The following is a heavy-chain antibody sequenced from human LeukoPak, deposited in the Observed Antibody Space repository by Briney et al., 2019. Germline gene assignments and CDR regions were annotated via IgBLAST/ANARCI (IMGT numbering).Heavy chain of an antibody. Sequence: GASVKVSCKTCGYTFTDYYIHWVRPAPGQGLEWMGWINPNSGETNSAQKFQGRVTMTGDTSISTAYMELRRVTSDDTAVYYCARDRDYSNTERGFDYWGQGTLVTVSS. D-gene: IGHD4-11*01. CDR3: ARDRDYSNTERGFDY. CDR1: GYTFTDYY. CDR2: INPNSGET. J-gene: IGHJ4*02. V-gene: IGHV1-2*02.